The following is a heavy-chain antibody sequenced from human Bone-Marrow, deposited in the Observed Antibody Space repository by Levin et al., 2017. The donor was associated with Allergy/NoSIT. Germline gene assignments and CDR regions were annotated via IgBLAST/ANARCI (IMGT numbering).Heavy chain of an antibody. J-gene: IGHJ4*02. CDR1: GFTFSSYT. V-gene: IGHV3-30*04. Sequence: GESLKISCAASGFTFSSYTIHWVRQAPGKGLEWVATISHDGSDRYYADSVKGRFTISRDNSKNTLYLQMNSLRAEDTAVYFCASDSGWYLSGFDYWGQGTLVTVSS. CDR2: ISHDGSDR. D-gene: IGHD6-13*01. CDR3: ASDSGWYLSGFDY.